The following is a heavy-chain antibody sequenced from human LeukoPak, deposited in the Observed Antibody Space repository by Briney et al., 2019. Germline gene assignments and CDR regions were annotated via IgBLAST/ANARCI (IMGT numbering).Heavy chain of an antibody. J-gene: IGHJ4*02. CDR2: IKSKTDGGTT. CDR3: TTEDYGDYVPDY. D-gene: IGHD4-17*01. CDR1: GFTFRNYW. V-gene: IGHV3-15*01. Sequence: GGSLRLSCVVSGFTFRNYWMNWVRQAPGKGLEWVGQIKSKTDGGTTDYAAPVKGRFTISRDDSKNSLYLLMNSLKTEDTAVYYCTTEDYGDYVPDYWGQGTLVTVSS.